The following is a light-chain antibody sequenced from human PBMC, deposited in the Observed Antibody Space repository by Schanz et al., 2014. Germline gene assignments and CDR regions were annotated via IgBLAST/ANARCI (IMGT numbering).Light chain of an antibody. CDR3: QQANTFPFT. CDR2: KAS. Sequence: DIQMTQSPSSLSASVGDRVTITCQASQDISNYLNWYQQKPGKVPKVLIYKASTLQSGVPSRFSGSGSGTEFTLTIRSLQPEDFATYFCQQANTFPFTFGPGTKVDIK. V-gene: IGKV1-12*01. CDR1: QDISNY. J-gene: IGKJ3*01.